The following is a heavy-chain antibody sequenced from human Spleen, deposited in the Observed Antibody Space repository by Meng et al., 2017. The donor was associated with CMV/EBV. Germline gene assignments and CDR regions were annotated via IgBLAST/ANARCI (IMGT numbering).Heavy chain of an antibody. CDR1: GFTFSSYS. Sequence: GESLKISCAASGFTFSSYSMNWVRQAPGKGLEWVSSISSSSSYIYYADSVKGRFTISRDNAKNSLYLQMNSLRAEDTAVYYCARSYSSNGPWFDPWGQGTLVTVSS. CDR2: ISSSSSYI. D-gene: IGHD6-13*01. J-gene: IGHJ5*02. V-gene: IGHV3-21*01. CDR3: ARSYSSNGPWFDP.